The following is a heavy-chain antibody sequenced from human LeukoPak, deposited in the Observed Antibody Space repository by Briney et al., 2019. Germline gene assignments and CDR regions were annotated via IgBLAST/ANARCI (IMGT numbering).Heavy chain of an antibody. CDR3: ARAFTYYDFWSGYLGRYFDY. J-gene: IGHJ4*02. CDR2: INHSGST. V-gene: IGHV4-34*01. D-gene: IGHD3-3*01. Sequence: SETLSLTCAVYGGSFSGYYWSWIRQPPGKGLAWIGEINHSGSTNYNPSLKSRVTISVDTSKNQFSLKLSSVTAADTAVYYCARAFTYYDFWSGYLGRYFDYWGQGTLVTVSS. CDR1: GGSFSGYY.